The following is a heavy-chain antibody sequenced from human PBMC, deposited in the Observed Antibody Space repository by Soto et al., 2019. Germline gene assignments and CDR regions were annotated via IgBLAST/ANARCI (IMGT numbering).Heavy chain of an antibody. CDR2: IVVGSGNT. V-gene: IGHV1-58*01. CDR3: AFGGGYYGMDV. CDR1: GFSFTSSA. Sequence: ASVKVSCKASGFSFTSSAVQWVRQARGQRLEWIGWIVVGSGNTNYAQKFQERVTITRDMSTSTAYMELSSLRSEDTAVYYCAFGGGYYGMDVWGQGTTVTVSS. D-gene: IGHD3-3*01. J-gene: IGHJ6*02.